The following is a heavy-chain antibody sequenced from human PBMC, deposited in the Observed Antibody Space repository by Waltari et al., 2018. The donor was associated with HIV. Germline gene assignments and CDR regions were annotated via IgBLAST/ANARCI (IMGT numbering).Heavy chain of an antibody. CDR1: GSTFRSQS. V-gene: IGHV3-21*01. D-gene: IGHD3-22*01. CDR2: ISSSSSYI. CDR3: ARDRDGVVITTTFGY. Sequence: EVQLVESGGGLVNPGGSLRLPRAASGSTFRSQSITGVRQAPGKGLEWVSSISSSSSYIYYADSVKGRFTISRDNAKNSLYLQMNSLRAEDTAVYYCARDRDGVVITTTFGYWGQGTLVTVSS. J-gene: IGHJ4*02.